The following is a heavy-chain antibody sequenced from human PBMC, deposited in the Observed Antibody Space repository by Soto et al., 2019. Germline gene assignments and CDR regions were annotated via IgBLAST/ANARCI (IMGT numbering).Heavy chain of an antibody. CDR1: GGSISSSNW. D-gene: IGHD3-9*01. Sequence: PSETLSLTCAVSGGSISSSNWWSWVRQPPGKGLEWIGEIYHSGSTNYNPSLKSRVTISVDKSKNQFSLKLSSVTAADTAVYYCANKGHFDWSNWFDSWGQGTLVTVSS. CDR2: IYHSGST. J-gene: IGHJ5*01. CDR3: ANKGHFDWSNWFDS. V-gene: IGHV4-4*02.